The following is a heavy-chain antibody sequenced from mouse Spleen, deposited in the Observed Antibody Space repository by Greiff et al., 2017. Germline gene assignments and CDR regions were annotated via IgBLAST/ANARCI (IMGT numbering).Heavy chain of an antibody. CDR2: IDPSDSET. CDR1: GYTFTSYW. CDR3: ARSESSYYSYDVDYAMDY. V-gene: IGHV1-52*01. D-gene: IGHD2-12*01. Sequence: QVQLKQPGAELVRPGSSVKLSCKASGYTFTSYWMHWVKQRPIQGLEWIGNIDPSDSETHYNQKFKDKATLTVDKSSSTAYMQLSSLTSEDSAVYYCARSESSYYSYDVDYAMDYWGQGTSVTVSS. J-gene: IGHJ4*01.